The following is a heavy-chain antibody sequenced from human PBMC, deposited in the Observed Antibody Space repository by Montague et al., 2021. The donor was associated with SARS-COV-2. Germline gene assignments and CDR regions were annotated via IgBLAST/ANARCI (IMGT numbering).Heavy chain of an antibody. CDR1: AGSFSDYY. CDR2: INQNGST. V-gene: IGHV4-34*01. Sequence: SETLSLTCAVYAGSFSDYYWSWIRQSPGKGLEWLGEINQNGSTNYNPSLKSRLIISVDTSKKQFSLNLTSVPAADTAVYYCARGPMYEVIGGVMVTLYYYAMAVWGQGTTVTVSS. J-gene: IGHJ6*02. D-gene: IGHD3-16*01. CDR3: ARGPMYEVIGGVMVTLYYYAMAV.